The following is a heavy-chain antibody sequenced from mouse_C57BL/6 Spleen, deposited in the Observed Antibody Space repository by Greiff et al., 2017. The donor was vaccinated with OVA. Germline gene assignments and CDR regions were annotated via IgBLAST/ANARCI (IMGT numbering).Heavy chain of an antibody. J-gene: IGHJ1*03. CDR3: ARGYDYESRYFDV. V-gene: IGHV1-19*01. Sequence: EVQLQQSGPVLVKPGASVKMSCKASGYTFTDYYMNWVKQSHGKSLEWIGVINPYNGGTSYNQKFKGKATLTVDKSSSTAYMELNSLTSEDSAVYYCARGYDYESRYFDVWGTGTTVTVSS. CDR2: INPYNGGT. D-gene: IGHD2-4*01. CDR1: GYTFTDYY.